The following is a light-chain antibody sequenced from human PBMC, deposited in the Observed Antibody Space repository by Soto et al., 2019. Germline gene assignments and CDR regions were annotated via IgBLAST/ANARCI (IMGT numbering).Light chain of an antibody. V-gene: IGKV3D-11*02. CDR3: QQRSNWPPT. J-gene: IGKJ4*01. Sequence: EIVLTQSPATLSLSPGERANLSCRASQSFSSYLAWYQQKPGQAPRLLIYDASNMATVIPARFSGSGPGTDFTLTIRSLEPEDFAVYYCQQRSNWPPTVGGGTKVEI. CDR1: QSFSSY. CDR2: DAS.